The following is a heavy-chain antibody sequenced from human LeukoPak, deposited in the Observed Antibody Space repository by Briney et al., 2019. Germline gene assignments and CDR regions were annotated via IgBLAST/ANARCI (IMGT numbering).Heavy chain of an antibody. J-gene: IGHJ4*02. Sequence: PGGSLRLSCAVSGFTFDDYAMHWVRQAPGKGLEWVSGISWNSGSMGYADSVKGRFTISRDNAKNSLYLQMNSLRAEDTALYYCAKAVWSTVTTLVDYWGQGTLVTVSS. CDR3: AKAVWSTVTTLVDY. CDR2: ISWNSGSM. V-gene: IGHV3-9*01. CDR1: GFTFDDYA. D-gene: IGHD4-17*01.